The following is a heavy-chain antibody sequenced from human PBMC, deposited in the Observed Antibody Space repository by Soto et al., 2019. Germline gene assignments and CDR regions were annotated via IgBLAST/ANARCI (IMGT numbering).Heavy chain of an antibody. V-gene: IGHV3-11*01. CDR3: ARDNSSSWYVHNWFDP. Sequence: GGSLRLSCAASGFTFSDYYMSWIRQAPGKGLEWVSYISSSGSTIYYADSVKGRFTISRDNAKNSLYLQMNSLRAEDTAVYYCARDNSSSWYVHNWFDPWCQGTLVTVSS. J-gene: IGHJ5*02. CDR1: GFTFSDYY. CDR2: ISSSGSTI. D-gene: IGHD6-13*01.